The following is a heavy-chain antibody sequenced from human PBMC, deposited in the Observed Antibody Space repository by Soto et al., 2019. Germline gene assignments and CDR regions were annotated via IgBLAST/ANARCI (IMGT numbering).Heavy chain of an antibody. D-gene: IGHD1-26*01. CDR2: IYYSGST. J-gene: IGHJ6*02. V-gene: IGHV4-61*01. Sequence: QVRLQESGPGLVKPSETLSLSCLVSGDSVGNGPYYWSWIRQSPGEGLEWMAYIYYSGSTNVNPSLESRVNSSIDMSKNQFFLELRSVTAADAAVYFCARVGSSCHSGGCYYYYGLGVWGQGTTVAISS. CDR1: GDSVGNGPYY. CDR3: ARVGSSCHSGGCYYYYGLGV.